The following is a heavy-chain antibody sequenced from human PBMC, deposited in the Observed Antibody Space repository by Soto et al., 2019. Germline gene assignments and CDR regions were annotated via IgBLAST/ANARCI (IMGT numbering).Heavy chain of an antibody. CDR3: AKGIAARLSWFDP. J-gene: IGHJ5*02. CDR1: GFTFSSYG. CDR2: ISYDGSNK. Sequence: PGGSLRLSCAASGFTFSSYGMHWVRQAPGKGLEWVAVISYDGSNKYYADSVKGRFTISRDNSKNTLYLQMNSLRAEDTAVYYCAKGIAARLSWFDPWGQGTLVTVSS. D-gene: IGHD6-6*01. V-gene: IGHV3-30*18.